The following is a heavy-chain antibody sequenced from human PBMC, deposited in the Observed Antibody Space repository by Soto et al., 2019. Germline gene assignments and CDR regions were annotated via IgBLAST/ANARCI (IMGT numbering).Heavy chain of an antibody. V-gene: IGHV4-30-4*01. Sequence: SETLSLTCSVSGGSISSGNYYWSWIRQAPGKGLEWIGYIYYNGNTYYNPSLESRATMSLDTSKKQFSLKLSSVTAADTAVYYCARAPSTYYYDISGYYYNWFDPWGQGTLVTVSS. CDR1: GGSISSGNYY. CDR2: IYYNGNT. D-gene: IGHD3-22*01. CDR3: ARAPSTYYYDISGYYYNWFDP. J-gene: IGHJ5*02.